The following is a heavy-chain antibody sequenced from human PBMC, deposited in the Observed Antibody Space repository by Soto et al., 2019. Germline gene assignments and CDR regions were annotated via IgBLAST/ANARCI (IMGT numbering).Heavy chain of an antibody. V-gene: IGHV1-18*04. Sequence: GASVKVSCKASGYTFTSYGMSWVRQAPGQGLEWMGWISAYNGKKNYAQKLQGRVTMTTDTSTSTAYMELRSLRSDDTAVYYCARRIDSGYDWDNWFDPWGQGTMMTV. J-gene: IGHJ5*02. D-gene: IGHD5-12*01. CDR1: GYTFTSYG. CDR2: ISAYNGKK. CDR3: ARRIDSGYDWDNWFDP.